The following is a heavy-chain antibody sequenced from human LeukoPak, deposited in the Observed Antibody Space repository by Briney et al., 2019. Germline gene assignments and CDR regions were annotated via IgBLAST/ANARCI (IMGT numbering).Heavy chain of an antibody. CDR2: VSGNGNYR. Sequence: GGSLRLSCVASGFTFSTYSMIWARQAPGKGLEWVSVVSGNGNYRYYADSVKGRFIISRDNSNNTLFVQMNSLRAEDTAVYYCAKSRSGSANWALQIFDNWGQGALVTVSS. V-gene: IGHV3-23*01. CDR1: GFTFSTYS. D-gene: IGHD1-1*01. CDR3: AKSRSGSANWALQIFDN. J-gene: IGHJ4*02.